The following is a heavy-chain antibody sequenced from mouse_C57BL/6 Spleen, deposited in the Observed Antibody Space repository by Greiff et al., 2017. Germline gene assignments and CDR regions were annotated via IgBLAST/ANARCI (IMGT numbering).Heavy chain of an antibody. Sequence: VQLQQSGAELVKPGASVKISCKASGYAFSSYWMNWVKQRPGQGLEWIGWFYPGSGSIKYNEKFKDKATLTADKSSSTVYMELSRLTSEDSAVYFCARHERDYYGSSYFAYWGQGTLVTVSA. CDR1: GYAFSSYW. D-gene: IGHD1-1*01. J-gene: IGHJ3*01. V-gene: IGHV1-62-2*01. CDR3: ARHERDYYGSSYFAY. CDR2: FYPGSGSI.